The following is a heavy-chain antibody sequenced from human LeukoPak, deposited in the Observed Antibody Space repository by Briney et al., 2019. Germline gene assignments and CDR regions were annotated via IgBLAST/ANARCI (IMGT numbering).Heavy chain of an antibody. CDR2: ISYDGSNK. J-gene: IGHJ6*02. V-gene: IGHV3-30-3*01. CDR1: GFTFSSYA. CDR3: ARVRAPYYDSSGYYNYYYYYYGMDV. Sequence: GGSLRLSCAASGFTFSSYAMHWIRQAPGKGLEWVAVISYDGSNKYYADSVKGRFTISRDNSKNTLYLQMNSLRAEDTAVYYCARVRAPYYDSSGYYNYYYYYYGMDVWGQGTTVTVSS. D-gene: IGHD3-22*01.